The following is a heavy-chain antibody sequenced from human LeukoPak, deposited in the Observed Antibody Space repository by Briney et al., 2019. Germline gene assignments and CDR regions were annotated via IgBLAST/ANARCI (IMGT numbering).Heavy chain of an antibody. CDR2: IIPILDIA. V-gene: IGHV1-69*04. Sequence: SVKVSCKASGGTFSSYTISWVRQAPGQGLEWMGRIIPILDIANYAQKFQGRVTITADKSTSTAYMELSSLRSEDTAVYYCARDFPGWRLGYYMDVWGKGTTVTVSS. CDR1: GGTFSSYT. CDR3: ARDFPGWRLGYYMDV. D-gene: IGHD7-27*01. J-gene: IGHJ6*03.